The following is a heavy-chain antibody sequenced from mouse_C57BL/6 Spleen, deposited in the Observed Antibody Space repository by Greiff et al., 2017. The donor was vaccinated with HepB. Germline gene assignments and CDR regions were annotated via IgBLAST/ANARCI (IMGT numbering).Heavy chain of an antibody. V-gene: IGHV1-82*01. J-gene: IGHJ1*03. Sequence: VMLVESGPELVKPGASVKISCKASGYAFSSSWMNWVKQRPGKGLEWIGRIYPGDGDTNYNGKFKDKATLTADKSSSTAYMQLSSLTSEDSAVYFCARSAAQSYFDVWGTGTTVTVSS. CDR1: GYAFSSSW. CDR3: ARSAAQSYFDV. CDR2: IYPGDGDT. D-gene: IGHD3-2*02.